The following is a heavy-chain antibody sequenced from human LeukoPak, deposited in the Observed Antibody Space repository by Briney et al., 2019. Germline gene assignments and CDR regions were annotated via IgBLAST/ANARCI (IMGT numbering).Heavy chain of an antibody. D-gene: IGHD1-26*01. J-gene: IGHJ4*02. V-gene: IGHV4-39*01. CDR1: GGSISSSSYY. Sequence: SETLSLTCTVSGGSISSSSYYWGWIRQPPGKGLEWIGSIYYSGSTYHNPSLKSRVTISVDTSKNQFSLKLSSVTAADTAVYYCARVAYSGSFSFDYWGQGTLVTVSS. CDR3: ARVAYSGSFSFDY. CDR2: IYYSGST.